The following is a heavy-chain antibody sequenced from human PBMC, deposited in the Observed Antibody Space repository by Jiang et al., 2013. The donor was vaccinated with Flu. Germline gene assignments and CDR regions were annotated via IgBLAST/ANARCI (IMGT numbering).Heavy chain of an antibody. CDR2: IYYSGTT. J-gene: IGHJ3*02. Sequence: PGLVKPSETLSLTCAVSGDSMTGYYYNWIRQPPGKGLEWVGYIYYSGTTKYNPSLKSRVTISVDTSRNEFSLKLSSVTAADTAVYYCVRLSVSYYYDKGTFNIWGRGTMVTVSS. CDR3: VRLSVSYYYDKGTFNI. D-gene: IGHD3-22*01. V-gene: IGHV4-59*08. CDR1: GDSMTGYY.